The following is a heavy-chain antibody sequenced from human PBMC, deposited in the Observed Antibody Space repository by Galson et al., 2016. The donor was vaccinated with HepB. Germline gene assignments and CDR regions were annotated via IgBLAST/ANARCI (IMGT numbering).Heavy chain of an antibody. CDR3: AKEAGTIELLWFGESQDWLDP. CDR2: ISYDGSNK. D-gene: IGHD3-10*01. V-gene: IGHV3-30*18. J-gene: IGHJ5*02. CDR1: GFTFSSYG. Sequence: SLRLSCAASGFTFSSYGMHWVRQAPGKGLEWVAVISYDGSNKYYADSVKGRFTISRDNSKNTLYLQMNSLRAEDTAVYYCAKEAGTIELLWFGESQDWLDPWGQGTLVTVSS.